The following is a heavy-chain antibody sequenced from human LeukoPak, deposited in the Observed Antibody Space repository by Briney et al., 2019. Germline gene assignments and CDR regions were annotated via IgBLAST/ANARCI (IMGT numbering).Heavy chain of an antibody. CDR3: AKDMGWELRAFDY. CDR1: GFTFDDYA. J-gene: IGHJ4*02. CDR2: ISWNSGSI. V-gene: IGHV3-9*01. D-gene: IGHD1-26*01. Sequence: GGSLRLSCAASGFTFDDYAMHWVRQAPGKGLEWVSGISWNSGSIGYADSVKGRFTISRDNDKHSLYLQMNSLRAEDTALYYCAKDMGWELRAFDYWGQGTLVTVSS.